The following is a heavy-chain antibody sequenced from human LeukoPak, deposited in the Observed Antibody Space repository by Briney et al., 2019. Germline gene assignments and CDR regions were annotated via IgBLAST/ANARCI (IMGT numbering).Heavy chain of an antibody. CDR1: GFIFSGFA. Sequence: GGSLRLSCAGSGFIFSGFAMSWVRQAPGKGLEWVSAISLGGSSTYYADSVKGRFTISRDNSNNTLFLQMNSLRAEDTAVYYCAKSGGSGSYFHNYYVDVWGTGTTVTVSS. CDR3: AKSGGSGSYFHNYYVDV. V-gene: IGHV3-23*01. D-gene: IGHD3-10*01. J-gene: IGHJ6*03. CDR2: ISLGGSST.